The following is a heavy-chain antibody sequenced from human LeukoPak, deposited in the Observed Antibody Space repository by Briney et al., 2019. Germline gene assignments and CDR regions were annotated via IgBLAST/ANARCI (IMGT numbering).Heavy chain of an antibody. J-gene: IGHJ4*02. CDR1: GVSFSGYY. CDR3: ARSRRRTMVRGVITSSGSLHFDY. Sequence: NPSETLSLTCAVYGVSFSGYYWSWVRQPPGKGLEWVGEINHSGSTNYNPSLKSRVTISVDTSKNQFSLKLSSVTAADTAVYYCARSRRRTMVRGVITSSGSLHFDYWGQGTLVTVSS. D-gene: IGHD3-10*01. CDR2: INHSGST. V-gene: IGHV4-34*01.